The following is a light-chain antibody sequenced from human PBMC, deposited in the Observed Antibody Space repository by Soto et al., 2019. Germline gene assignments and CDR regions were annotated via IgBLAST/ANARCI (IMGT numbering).Light chain of an antibody. J-gene: IGLJ1*01. CDR3: NSYTSSSTHV. V-gene: IGLV2-14*03. Sequence: QSVLTQPGSVSGSPGQSITISCTGTSSDVGGYNYVSWYQQHPGKAPKLIISDVSNRPSGVSNRFSGSKSGNTASLTISGLQAEDEDDYYCNSYTSSSTHVFGTGTKVTVL. CDR1: SSDVGGYNY. CDR2: DVS.